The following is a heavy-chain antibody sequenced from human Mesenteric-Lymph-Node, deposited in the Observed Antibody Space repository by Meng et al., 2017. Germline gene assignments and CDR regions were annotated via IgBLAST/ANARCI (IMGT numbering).Heavy chain of an antibody. CDR2: IIPIFGTA. CDR3: ARGDGYNRSDAFDI. CDR1: GGTFSSYA. D-gene: IGHD5-24*01. Sequence: QVQVVQSGAEVKKHGSSGKVHCKASGGTFSSYAISWVRQAPGQGLEWMGGIIPIFGTANYAQKFQGRGTITADKDTSTAYMELSSLRSEDTAVYYCARGDGYNRSDAFDIWGQGTMVTVSS. V-gene: IGHV1-69*06. J-gene: IGHJ3*02.